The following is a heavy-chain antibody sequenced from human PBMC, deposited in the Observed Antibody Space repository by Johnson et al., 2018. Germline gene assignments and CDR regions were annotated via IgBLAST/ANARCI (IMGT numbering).Heavy chain of an antibody. V-gene: IGHV4-59*01. CDR3: ARYYDSSGYSGGAFDI. Sequence: QVQLQESGPGLVKPSETLSLTCTVSGGSISSYYWSWIRQPPGKGLEWIGYIYYSGSTNYNPSLKSRVTISVDTSKNQFSLKLSSVTAADTAVYYCARYYDSSGYSGGAFDIWGQGTMVTVSS. J-gene: IGHJ3*02. CDR1: GGSISSYY. CDR2: IYYSGST. D-gene: IGHD3-22*01.